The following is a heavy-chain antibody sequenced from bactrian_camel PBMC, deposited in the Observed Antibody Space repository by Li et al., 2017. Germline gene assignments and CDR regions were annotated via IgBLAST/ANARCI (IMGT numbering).Heavy chain of an antibody. J-gene: IGHJ6*01. D-gene: IGHD4*01. CDR2: ISSDGTV. CDR3: AAEDYNEYHRTFAY. Sequence: DVQLVESGGGLVEPGGSLRLSCTASGGLFSVYSGTWVRQAPGKGLEWISTISSDGTVSYADVVKGRFTISLDKDKNTLYLQMNSLKIEDTAVYYCAAEDYNEYHRTFAYWGQGTQVTVS. CDR1: GGLFSVYS. V-gene: IGHV3S42*01.